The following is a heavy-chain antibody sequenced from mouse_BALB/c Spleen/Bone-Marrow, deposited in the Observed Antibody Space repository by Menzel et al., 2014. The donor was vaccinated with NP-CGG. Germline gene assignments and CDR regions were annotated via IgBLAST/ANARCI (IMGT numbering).Heavy chain of an antibody. J-gene: IGHJ4*01. CDR3: NANDSNYYLMDD. CDR2: IDPENGDT. V-gene: IGHV14-4*02. Sequence: VQLQQSGADLVRSGASVRLSCTASGFNIKDYYIHWVKQRPKQGLEWIGWIDPENGDTEYAPKFQDKATVTAVTSANTACLHLSSLASEDTAVYYCNANDSNYYLMDDWVARSSVAVS. D-gene: IGHD2-5*01. CDR1: GFNIKDYY.